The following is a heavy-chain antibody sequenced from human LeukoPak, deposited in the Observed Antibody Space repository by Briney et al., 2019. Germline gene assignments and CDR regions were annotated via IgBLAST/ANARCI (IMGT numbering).Heavy chain of an antibody. Sequence: ASVKVSCKTSGYTFTGYYMHWVRQAPGQGLEWMGWINPNSGGTNYAQKFQGRVTMTRDTSISTAYMELSSLRSEDTAVYYCATDANSSGRQFDYWGQGTLVTVSS. CDR1: GYTFTGYY. D-gene: IGHD6-19*01. V-gene: IGHV1-2*02. CDR3: ATDANSSGRQFDY. J-gene: IGHJ4*02. CDR2: INPNSGGT.